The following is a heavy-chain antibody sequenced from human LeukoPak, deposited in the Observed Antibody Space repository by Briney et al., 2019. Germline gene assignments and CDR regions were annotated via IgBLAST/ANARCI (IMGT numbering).Heavy chain of an antibody. CDR1: GFTFNSFA. CDR3: ARESSGYYPLPFDY. CDR2: ISSSGVKT. D-gene: IGHD3-22*01. V-gene: IGHV3-23*01. Sequence: GGSLRLSCEASGFTFNSFAMSWVRQAPGKGLQWVSGISSSGVKTYYADSVKGRFTISRDNSKNTLYLQMNSLRAEDTAVYYCARESSGYYPLPFDYWGQGTLVTVSS. J-gene: IGHJ4*02.